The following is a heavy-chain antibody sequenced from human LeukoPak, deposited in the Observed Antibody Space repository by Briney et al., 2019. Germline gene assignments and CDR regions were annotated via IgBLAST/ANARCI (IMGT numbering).Heavy chain of an antibody. CDR2: INHSGST. CDR3: ARGYSGGWYDY. Sequence: PSETLSLTCAVYGGSFSGYYWSWIRQPPGKGLEWIGEINHSGSTNYNPSLKSRVTISVDTSKNQFSLNLSSVTAADTAVYYCARGYSGGWYDYWGQGTLVTVSS. D-gene: IGHD6-19*01. J-gene: IGHJ4*02. V-gene: IGHV4-34*01. CDR1: GGSFSGYY.